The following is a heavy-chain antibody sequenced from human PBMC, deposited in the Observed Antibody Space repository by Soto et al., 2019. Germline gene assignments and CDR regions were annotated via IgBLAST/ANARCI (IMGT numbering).Heavy chain of an antibody. D-gene: IGHD3-16*01. CDR2: IYDGGGS. CDR1: GASVTSGLYY. Sequence: QVQLQESGPGLVKPAETLSLTCSVSGASVTSGLYYWTWIRQPPGRGLEWMGFIYDGGGSNYSPSLRGRVTMSVDSSKNQISLNLTSVTAADTAVYYCARADGREFDYDDVWGTRGDWFDPWGQGTLVTVSS. J-gene: IGHJ5*02. V-gene: IGHV4-61*01. CDR3: ARADGREFDYDDVWGTRGDWFDP.